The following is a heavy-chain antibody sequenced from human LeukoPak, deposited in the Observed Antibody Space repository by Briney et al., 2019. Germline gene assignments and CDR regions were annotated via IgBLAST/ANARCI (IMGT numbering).Heavy chain of an antibody. CDR2: INPSGGST. V-gene: IGHV1-46*01. J-gene: IGHJ5*02. CDR1: GYTFTSYY. D-gene: IGHD6-13*01. CDR3: AREKGAAAGMNWFDP. Sequence: GASVKVSCKASGYTFTSYYMHWVRQAPGQGLEWMGIINPSGGSTSYAQKFQGRVTMTRGMSTSTVYMELSSLRSEDTAVYYCAREKGAAAGMNWFDPWGQGTLVTVSS.